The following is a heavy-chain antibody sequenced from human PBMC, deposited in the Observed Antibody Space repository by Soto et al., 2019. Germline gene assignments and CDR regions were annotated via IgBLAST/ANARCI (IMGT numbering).Heavy chain of an antibody. D-gene: IGHD3-16*01. CDR1: GYSISSSNW. J-gene: IGHJ4*02. V-gene: IGHV4-28*01. CDR3: AKHVVFVSGGSSFDF. CDR2: IYYSGTT. Sequence: PSETLSLTCAVSGYSISSSNWWGWIRQPPGKGLEWIGYIYYSGTTYYNPSLKSRVTMSVDTSKNQFSLKLSSVTAADTAVYYCAKHVVFVSGGSSFDFWGQGILVTVS.